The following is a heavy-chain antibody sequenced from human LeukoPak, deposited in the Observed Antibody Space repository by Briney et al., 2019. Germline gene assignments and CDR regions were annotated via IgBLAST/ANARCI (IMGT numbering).Heavy chain of an antibody. CDR3: ARQSITMIVIDY. V-gene: IGHV4-39*01. CDR2: IYYSGST. J-gene: IGHJ4*02. Sequence: PSETLSLTCTVSGGSISSSSYYWGWIRQPPGKRLEWIGSIYYSGSTYYNPSLKSRVTISVDTSKNQFSLKLSSVTAADTAVYYCARQSITMIVIDYWGQGTLVTVSS. CDR1: GGSISSSSYY. D-gene: IGHD3-22*01.